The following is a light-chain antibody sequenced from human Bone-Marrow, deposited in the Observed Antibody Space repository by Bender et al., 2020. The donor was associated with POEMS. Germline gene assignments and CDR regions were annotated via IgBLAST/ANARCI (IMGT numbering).Light chain of an antibody. J-gene: IGLJ3*02. CDR3: QAWDTSAAWV. V-gene: IGLV3-1*01. CDR2: QDA. Sequence: SYKVTQAPSVSVSPGQTAIITCSGDKLEDRYVCWYQQKPGQSPVVVIYQDAKRPPGIPERFSGSNSGNTATLTISGTQATDAADYYCQAWDTSAAWVFGGGTRLTVL. CDR1: KLEDRY.